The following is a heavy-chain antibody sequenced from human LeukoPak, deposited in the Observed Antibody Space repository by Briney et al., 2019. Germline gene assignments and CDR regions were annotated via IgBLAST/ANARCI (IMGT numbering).Heavy chain of an antibody. CDR1: GGSISSSTCY. Sequence: PSETLSLTCTVSGGSISSSTCYWGWIRQPPGKGLEWIGSICYSGSTYYNPSLKSRVTISVDTSKNQFSLKLSSVTAADTAVYYCAREEVGATKSFGPVRVPNTYWYFDLWGRGTLVTVSS. CDR3: AREEVGATKSFGPVRVPNTYWYFDL. J-gene: IGHJ2*01. V-gene: IGHV4-39*07. D-gene: IGHD1-26*01. CDR2: ICYSGST.